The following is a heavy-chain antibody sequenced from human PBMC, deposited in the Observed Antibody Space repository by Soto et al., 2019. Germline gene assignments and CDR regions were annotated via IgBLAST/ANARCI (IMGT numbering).Heavy chain of an antibody. Sequence: PGGSLRFSCVVSGFTFSSSAINWVRQAPGKGLEWVSTISGSGVAKFYADSVKGRFTISRDNSNNTVSLQMNSLRAEDAAVYYCAKDRSPGATTWNVYWGHGTLVTVSS. CDR2: ISGSGVAK. J-gene: IGHJ1*01. CDR1: GFTFSSSA. CDR3: AKDRSPGATTWNVY. V-gene: IGHV3-23*01. D-gene: IGHD1-1*01.